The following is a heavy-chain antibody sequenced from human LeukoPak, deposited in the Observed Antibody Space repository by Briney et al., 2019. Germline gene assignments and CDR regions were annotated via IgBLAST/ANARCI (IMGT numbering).Heavy chain of an antibody. D-gene: IGHD3-16*02. Sequence: ASVKVSCKASGYTFTSYYMHWVRQAPGQGLEWMGIINPSGGSTSYAQKFQGRVTMTRDTSTSTVYMELSSLRSDDTAMYYCATAAPLGESSLSRPDDAFDIWGQGTMVTVSA. CDR3: ATAAPLGESSLSRPDDAFDI. V-gene: IGHV1-46*01. CDR1: GYTFTSYY. J-gene: IGHJ3*02. CDR2: INPSGGST.